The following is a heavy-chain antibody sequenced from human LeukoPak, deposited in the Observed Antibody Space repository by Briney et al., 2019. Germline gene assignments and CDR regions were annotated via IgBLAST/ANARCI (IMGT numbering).Heavy chain of an antibody. D-gene: IGHD5-18*01. CDR2: ISYDGSNK. Sequence: GGSLRLSCTASRFTFSTYWMSWVRQAPGKGLEWVAVISYDGSNKYYADSVKGRFTISRDNSKNTLYLQMNSLRAEDTAVYYCARDRSQRAYSYGPDGEWGQGTLVTVSS. V-gene: IGHV3-30*03. CDR3: ARDRSQRAYSYGPDGE. J-gene: IGHJ4*02. CDR1: RFTFSTYW.